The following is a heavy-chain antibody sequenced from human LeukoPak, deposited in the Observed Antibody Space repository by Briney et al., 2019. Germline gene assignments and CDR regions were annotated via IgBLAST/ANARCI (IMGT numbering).Heavy chain of an antibody. CDR2: ISDRGSSK. Sequence: PGGSLRLSCAASGFNFGDFYMTWIRQAPGKGLEFISYISDRGSSKDYVDSVRGQFTISRDNANNSLYLQMNTLSVEDTAIYYCARTIVGATVDWYFDLWGRGTPVTVSS. CDR3: ARTIVGATVDWYFDL. J-gene: IGHJ2*01. D-gene: IGHD1-26*01. V-gene: IGHV3-11*04. CDR1: GFNFGDFY.